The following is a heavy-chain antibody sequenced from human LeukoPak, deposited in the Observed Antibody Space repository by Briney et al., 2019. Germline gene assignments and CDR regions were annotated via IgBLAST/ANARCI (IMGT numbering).Heavy chain of an antibody. CDR3: AREDSSGWYGLDY. Sequence: GASVKVSCKASGYIFTGYYIHWVRQAPGQGLEWMGWINPNSGGTNYAQRFQGRVAMTRDTSISTAYMELSRLRSDDTAVYYCAREDSSGWYGLDYWGQGTLATVSS. D-gene: IGHD6-19*01. J-gene: IGHJ4*02. CDR1: GYIFTGYY. V-gene: IGHV1-2*02. CDR2: INPNSGGT.